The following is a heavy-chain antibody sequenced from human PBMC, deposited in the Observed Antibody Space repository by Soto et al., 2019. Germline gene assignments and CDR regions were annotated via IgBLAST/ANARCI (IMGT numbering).Heavy chain of an antibody. D-gene: IGHD2-2*01. CDR2: ISAYNGNT. J-gene: IGHJ6*02. Sequence: ASVKVSCKASGYTFTSYGISWVLQAPGQGLEWMGWISAYNGNTNYAQKLQGRVTMTTDTSTSTAYMELRSLRSDDTVVYYCARRVFYAHYYYYYGMDVWGQGTTVTVSS. CDR1: GYTFTSYG. V-gene: IGHV1-18*04. CDR3: ARRVFYAHYYYYYGMDV.